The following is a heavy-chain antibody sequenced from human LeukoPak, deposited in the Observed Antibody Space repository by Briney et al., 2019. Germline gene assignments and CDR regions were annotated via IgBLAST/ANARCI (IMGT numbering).Heavy chain of an antibody. CDR2: ISGSGGST. V-gene: IGHV3-23*01. CDR1: GFTFSSYA. Sequence: PGGSLRLSCAASGFTFSSYAMSWVRQAPGKGLEWVSAISGSGGSTYYADSVKGRFTISRDNSKNTLYLQMNSLRAEDTAVYYCAKGSYYDFWSGYPGDYWGQGTLVTVSS. CDR3: AKGSYYDFWSGYPGDY. J-gene: IGHJ4*02. D-gene: IGHD3-3*01.